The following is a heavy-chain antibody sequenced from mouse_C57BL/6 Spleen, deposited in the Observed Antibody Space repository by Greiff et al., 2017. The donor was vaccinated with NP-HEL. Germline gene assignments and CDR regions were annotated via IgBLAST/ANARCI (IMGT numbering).Heavy chain of an antibody. J-gene: IGHJ4*01. CDR1: GYTFTSYW. Sequence: VQLQQPGTELVKPGASVKLSCKASGYTFTSYWMHWVKQRPGQGLEWVGNINPSNGGTNYNEKFKSKATLTVDKSSSTAYMQLSSLTSEDSAVYYCARGVLRDYYAMDYWGQGTSVTVSS. CDR3: ARGVLRDYYAMDY. D-gene: IGHD1-1*01. V-gene: IGHV1-53*01. CDR2: INPSNGGT.